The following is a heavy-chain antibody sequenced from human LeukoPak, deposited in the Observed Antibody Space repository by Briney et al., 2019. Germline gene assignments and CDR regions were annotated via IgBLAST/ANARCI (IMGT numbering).Heavy chain of an antibody. V-gene: IGHV1-46*01. CDR3: ATVGGLDILTGYPRDY. CDR1: GYTFTSYY. Sequence: ASVKVSCKASGYTFTSYYMHWVRQAPGQGLEWMGIINPSGGSTSYAQNFQGRVTMTEDTSTDTAYMELSSLRSEDTAFYYCATVGGLDILTGYPRDYWGQGTLVTVSS. D-gene: IGHD3-9*01. CDR2: INPSGGST. J-gene: IGHJ4*02.